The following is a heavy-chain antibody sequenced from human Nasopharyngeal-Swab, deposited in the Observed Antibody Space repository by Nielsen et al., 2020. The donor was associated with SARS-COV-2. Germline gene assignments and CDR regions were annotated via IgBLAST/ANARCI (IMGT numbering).Heavy chain of an antibody. Sequence: SETLSLTCTGSGGSISSSSYYWVWIRQPPGKGLEWIGSIYYSGSTYYNPSLKRRVTISVNTPKNQFSLKLSSVTAADTAVYYCARRGRIAVAGFFDYWGQGTLVTVSS. V-gene: IGHV4-39*01. CDR1: GGSISSSSYY. J-gene: IGHJ4*02. CDR2: IYYSGST. CDR3: ARRGRIAVAGFFDY. D-gene: IGHD6-19*01.